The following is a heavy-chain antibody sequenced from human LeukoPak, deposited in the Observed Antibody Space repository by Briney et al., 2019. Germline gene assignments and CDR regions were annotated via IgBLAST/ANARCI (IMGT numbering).Heavy chain of an antibody. V-gene: IGHV3-74*01. Sequence: GGSLRLSCEASGFTFSDYWMHWVRQPPGRGLERVSLIFSHGGVTHYADSVKGRFTMSRDNTRDTVYLQMNSLRADDTAVYYCVRDGVGTTPYDYWGQGALVTVSS. CDR2: IFSHGGVT. J-gene: IGHJ4*02. CDR3: VRDGVGTTPYDY. CDR1: GFTFSDYW. D-gene: IGHD3-3*01.